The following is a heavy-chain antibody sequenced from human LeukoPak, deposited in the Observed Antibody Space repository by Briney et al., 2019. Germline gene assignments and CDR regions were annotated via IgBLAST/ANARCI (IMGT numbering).Heavy chain of an antibody. V-gene: IGHV3-23*01. Sequence: PGGSLRLSCVASGFTFYSYALSWVRQAPGKGLQWVSTISGNGDYTYYADSVEGRFTISRDTSKNTLHLQMSSLGAEDTAVYYCAKSPVGSTFGQNPYYFFKYWGQGTPVTVSS. J-gene: IGHJ4*02. CDR2: ISGNGDYT. CDR3: AKSPVGSTFGQNPYYFFKY. D-gene: IGHD2/OR15-2a*01. CDR1: GFTFYSYA.